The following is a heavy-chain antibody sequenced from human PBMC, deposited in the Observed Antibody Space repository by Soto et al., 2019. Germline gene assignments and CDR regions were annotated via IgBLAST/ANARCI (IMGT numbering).Heavy chain of an antibody. J-gene: IGHJ6*02. CDR2: IWYDGSNK. CDR3: ARDKRAARPGGGMDV. V-gene: IGHV3-33*01. Sequence: GGSLRLSCAASGFTFSSYGMHWVRQAPGKGLEWVAVIWYDGSNKYYADSVKGRFTISRDNSKNTLYLQMNSLRAEDTAVYYCARDKRAARPGGGMDVWGQGTTVTVS. D-gene: IGHD6-6*01. CDR1: GFTFSSYG.